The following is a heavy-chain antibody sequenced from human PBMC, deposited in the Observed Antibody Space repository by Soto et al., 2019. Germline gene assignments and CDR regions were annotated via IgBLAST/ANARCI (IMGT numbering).Heavy chain of an antibody. CDR2: IYHSGST. Sequence: PSETLSLTCSVSGYSISSGYYWGWIRQPPGKGLEWIGSIYHSGSTYYNPSLKSRVTISVDTSKNQFSLRLSSVTAADTAVYYCGRAFRQQQLGIDYWGQGTLVTVSS. V-gene: IGHV4-38-2*02. D-gene: IGHD1-1*01. CDR3: GRAFRQQQLGIDY. CDR1: GYSISSGYY. J-gene: IGHJ4*02.